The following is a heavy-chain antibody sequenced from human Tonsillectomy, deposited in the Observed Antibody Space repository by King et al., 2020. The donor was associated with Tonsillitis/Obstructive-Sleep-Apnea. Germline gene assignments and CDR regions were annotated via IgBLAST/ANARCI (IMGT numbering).Heavy chain of an antibody. Sequence: VQLVESGGGLVQPGGCLRLSCAASGFTFSNYWMTWVRQAPGKGLECVANIKQDGSVKHYVDSAEGRFTISRDNAKNSLHLQMNSLRAEDTAVYYCARDDGYCNTTRCYDAFDIWGQGTKVTVST. CDR3: ARDDGYCNTTRCYDAFDI. V-gene: IGHV3-7*04. CDR2: IKQDGSVK. D-gene: IGHD2-2*01. J-gene: IGHJ3*02. CDR1: GFTFSNYW.